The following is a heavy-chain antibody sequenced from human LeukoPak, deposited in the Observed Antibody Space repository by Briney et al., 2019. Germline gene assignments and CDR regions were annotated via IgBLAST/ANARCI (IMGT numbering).Heavy chain of an antibody. CDR3: ARALQRRWLQRYYFDY. CDR2: IIPIFGTA. CDR1: GGTFSSYA. J-gene: IGHJ4*02. Sequence: ASVKVSCKASGGTFSSYAISWVRQAPGQGLEWMGGIIPIFGTANYAQKFQGRVTITTDESTSIAYMELSSLRSEDTAVYYCARALQRRWLQRYYFDYWGQGTLVTVSS. D-gene: IGHD5-24*01. V-gene: IGHV1-69*05.